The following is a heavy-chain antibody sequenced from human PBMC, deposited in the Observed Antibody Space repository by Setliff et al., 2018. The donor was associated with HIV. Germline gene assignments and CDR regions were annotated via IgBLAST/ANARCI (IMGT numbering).Heavy chain of an antibody. CDR1: GGSISSYY. V-gene: IGHV4-4*08. CDR2: IYTSGST. D-gene: IGHD3-22*01. CDR3: ARGPGHDSSGYYYDYYYMDV. J-gene: IGHJ6*03. Sequence: ETLSLTCTVSGGSISSYYWSWIRQPPGKGLEWIGYIYTSGSTNYNPSLKSRVTISVDTSKNQFSLKLSSVTAADTAVYYCARGPGHDSSGYYYDYYYMDVWGKGTTVTVSS.